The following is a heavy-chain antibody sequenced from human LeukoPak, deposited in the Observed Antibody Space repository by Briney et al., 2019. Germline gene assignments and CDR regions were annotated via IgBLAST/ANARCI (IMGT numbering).Heavy chain of an antibody. D-gene: IGHD4-17*01. Sequence: PGGSLRLSCAASGFTFSGYWMSWVRQAPGKGLEWVANIDQGGSVKYYADSVKGRFTISRDNAKNSLYLQMNSLRAEDTAVYYCTRSRGDYERGYFDYWGQGTLVTVSS. CDR3: TRSRGDYERGYFDY. V-gene: IGHV3-7*01. CDR1: GFTFSGYW. J-gene: IGHJ4*02. CDR2: IDQGGSVK.